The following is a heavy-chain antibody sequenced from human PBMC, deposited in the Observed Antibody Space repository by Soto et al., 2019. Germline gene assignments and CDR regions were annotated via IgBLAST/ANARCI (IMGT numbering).Heavy chain of an antibody. V-gene: IGHV4-31*03. CDR2: IYYSGST. J-gene: IGHJ6*02. CDR1: GGSISSGGYY. Sequence: SETLSLTCTVSGGSISSGGYYWSWIRQHPGKGLEWIGYIYYSGSTYYNASLKSRVTLSVDTSKNQVSLTLSSVTAADTAVYSRASDRYYASSGSYHYYYGMDVCAQGTTLTVSS. D-gene: IGHD3-22*01. CDR3: ASDRYYASSGSYHYYYGMDV.